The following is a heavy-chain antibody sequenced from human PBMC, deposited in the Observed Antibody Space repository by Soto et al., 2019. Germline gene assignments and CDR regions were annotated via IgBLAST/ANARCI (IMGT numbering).Heavy chain of an antibody. V-gene: IGHV4-39*01. D-gene: IGHD2-21*01. CDR1: GGSISTSRSY. CDR2: IFYSGST. CDR3: SRQRTTGDTDLWFDP. J-gene: IGHJ5*02. Sequence: SETLSLTCSVSGGSISTSRSYWAWIRQPPGKGLEWLANIFYSGSTFYNPSLASRVSVSVDTSKNEFSLKLRSVTAADTAVYFCSRQRTTGDTDLWFDPWGQGTLVTVSS.